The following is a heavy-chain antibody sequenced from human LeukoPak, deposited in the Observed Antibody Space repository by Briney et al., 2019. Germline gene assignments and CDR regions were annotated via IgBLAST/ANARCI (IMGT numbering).Heavy chain of an antibody. J-gene: IGHJ4*02. CDR3: ASHIAARAYYFDY. D-gene: IGHD6-6*01. V-gene: IGHV4-34*01. CDR2: INHSGST. Sequence: ASETLSLTCAVDGGSFSGYYWSWIRQPPGKGLEWIGEINHSGSTSYNPSLKSRVTISVDTSKNQFSLKLSSVTAADTAVYYCASHIAARAYYFDYWGQGTLVTVSS. CDR1: GGSFSGYY.